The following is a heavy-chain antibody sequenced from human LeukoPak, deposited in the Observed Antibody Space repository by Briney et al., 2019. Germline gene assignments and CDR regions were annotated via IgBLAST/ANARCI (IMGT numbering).Heavy chain of an antibody. CDR3: ARDRTDYYDSNAYYPNWFDP. CDR1: GYTFTGYY. J-gene: IGHJ5*02. Sequence: ASVKVSCKASGYTFTGYYIHWVRQAPGQGLEWMGGITPNSGGTNYAQKFQGRVTMTRDTSISTVYMELSRLRSDDTAVYYCARDRTDYYDSNAYYPNWFDPWGQGTLVTVSS. D-gene: IGHD3-22*01. CDR2: ITPNSGGT. V-gene: IGHV1-2*02.